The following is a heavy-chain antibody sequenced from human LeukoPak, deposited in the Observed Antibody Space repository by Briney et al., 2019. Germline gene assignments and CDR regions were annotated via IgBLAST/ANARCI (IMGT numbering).Heavy chain of an antibody. J-gene: IGHJ4*02. CDR3: ARGRASYDILTGSRTFFDY. Sequence: SETLSLTCTVSGGSISSSSYYWGWIRQPPGKGLEWIGSIYYSGSTYYNPSLKSRVTISVDTSKNQFSLKLSSVTAADTAVYYCARGRASYDILTGSRTFFDYWGQGTLVTVSS. V-gene: IGHV4-39*07. CDR2: IYYSGST. D-gene: IGHD3-9*01. CDR1: GGSISSSSYY.